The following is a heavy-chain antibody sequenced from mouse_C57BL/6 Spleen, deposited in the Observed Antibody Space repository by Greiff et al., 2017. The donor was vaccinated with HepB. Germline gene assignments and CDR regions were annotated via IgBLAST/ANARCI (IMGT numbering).Heavy chain of an antibody. CDR2: IYPGDGDT. V-gene: IGHV1-82*01. Sequence: VQLQESGPELVKPGASVKISCKASGYAFSSSWMNWVKQRPGKGLEWIGRIYPGDGDTNYNGKFKGKATLTADKSSSTAYMQLSSLTSEDSAVYFCARTYYDYDDDGYYYAMDYWGQGTSVTVSS. D-gene: IGHD2-4*01. CDR3: ARTYYDYDDDGYYYAMDY. J-gene: IGHJ4*01. CDR1: GYAFSSSW.